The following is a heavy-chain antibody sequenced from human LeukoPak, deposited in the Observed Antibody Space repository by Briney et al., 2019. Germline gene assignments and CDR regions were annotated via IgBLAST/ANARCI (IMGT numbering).Heavy chain of an antibody. V-gene: IGHV4-30-4*08. J-gene: IGHJ6*03. D-gene: IGHD3-10*01. CDR2: IYYSGNT. Sequence: TLSLTCTVSDGSISSSSYYWGWIRQPPGKGLEWIGYIYYSGNTYYNPSLKSRVTISVDTSKNQFSLKLRSLTAADTAVYYCARDREAYGSGLHYYYYMDVWGKGTTVTVSS. CDR3: ARDREAYGSGLHYYYYMDV. CDR1: DGSISSSSYY.